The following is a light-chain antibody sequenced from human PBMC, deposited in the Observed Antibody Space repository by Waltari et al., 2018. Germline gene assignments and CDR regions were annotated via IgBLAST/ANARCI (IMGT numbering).Light chain of an antibody. CDR2: KDS. Sequence: SYELTQPPSVSVSPGQTARITCSGYALPNQIAHWYQQKPGQAPVVVISKDSARPSGIPERFSGSSSGTTVTLTISGVQAEDEADYYCQSADSSGKYVLFGGGTKLTV. V-gene: IGLV3-25*03. CDR1: ALPNQI. J-gene: IGLJ3*02. CDR3: QSADSSGKYVL.